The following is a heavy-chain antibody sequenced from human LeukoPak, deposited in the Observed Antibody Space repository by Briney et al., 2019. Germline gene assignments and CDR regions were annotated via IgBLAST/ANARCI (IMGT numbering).Heavy chain of an antibody. V-gene: IGHV3-74*01. CDR1: GFTFSSYW. J-gene: IGHJ6*02. D-gene: IGHD6-13*01. CDR3: ARVLQQLVRYYYYGMDV. Sequence: GGSLRLSCAASGFTFSSYWMHWVRQAPGKGPVWVSRTNGDGSSTTYADSVKGRFTISRDNAKNSLYLQMNSLRAEDTAVYYCARVLQQLVRYYYYGMDVWGQGTTVTVSS. CDR2: TNGDGSST.